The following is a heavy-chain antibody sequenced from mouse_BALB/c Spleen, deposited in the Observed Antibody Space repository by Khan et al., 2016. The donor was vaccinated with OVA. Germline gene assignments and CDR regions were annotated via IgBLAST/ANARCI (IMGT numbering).Heavy chain of an antibody. J-gene: IGHJ2*01. V-gene: IGHV2-9*02. CDR3: ARSKYRVSY. CDR2: IWSVGST. CDR1: GYSLTRYG. Sequence: VQLKESGPGLVAPSQSLSITCTVYGYSLTRYGVHWARQPPGRGLEWLGLIWSVGSTNYNWALMSRLSISIDDSKSLVFLILNSLQTDDTALYHCARSKYRVSYWGAGTTVTVSS.